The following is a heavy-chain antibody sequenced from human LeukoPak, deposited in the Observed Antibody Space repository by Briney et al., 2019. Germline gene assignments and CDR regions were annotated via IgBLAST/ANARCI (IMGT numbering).Heavy chain of an antibody. CDR3: ASGTVGNYALDY. V-gene: IGHV3-21*01. J-gene: IGHJ4*02. CDR2: IRISSTNI. CDR1: GLSFSRYK. D-gene: IGHD1-7*01. Sequence: GGSLRLSCAPSGLSFSRYKMNWVRQDAGKGLGWVSSIRISSTNIYYKESVKGRLTTTRDNAKNSLYLQVDSLRVEDPAVYFCASGTVGNYALDYWGQGTLVTVSS.